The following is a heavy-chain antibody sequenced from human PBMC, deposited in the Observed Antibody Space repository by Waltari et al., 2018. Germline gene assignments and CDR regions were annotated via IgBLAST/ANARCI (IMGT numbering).Heavy chain of an antibody. D-gene: IGHD2-21*01. J-gene: IGHJ3*02. CDR1: GFTFSDTA. V-gene: IGHV3-73*01. Sequence: EVRLVESGGGLVQPGGSLRLSCAASGFTFSDTAIQWVRRASGKGLEWVARVRSRENNHTISYGESVRGRFVVSRDDSKNTLYLQMNSLGDEDTAVYYCARDHKVYSAFDIWGQGTMVTVSS. CDR2: VRSRENNHTI. CDR3: ARDHKVYSAFDI.